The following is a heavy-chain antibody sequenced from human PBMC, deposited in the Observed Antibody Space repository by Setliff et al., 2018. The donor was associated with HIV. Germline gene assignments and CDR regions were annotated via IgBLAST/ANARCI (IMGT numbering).Heavy chain of an antibody. J-gene: IGHJ6*03. Sequence: ASVKVSCKASGGTFSSYAIYWVRQAPGQGLEWMGGTMPISGTPNYAQKFQGRVTITADESTATFYMEMSTLRSEDTAVYYCVNLPFFYYYYMDVWGEGTTVTVSS. CDR2: TMPISGTP. CDR1: GGTFSSYA. CDR3: VNLPFFYYYYMDV. V-gene: IGHV1-69*13.